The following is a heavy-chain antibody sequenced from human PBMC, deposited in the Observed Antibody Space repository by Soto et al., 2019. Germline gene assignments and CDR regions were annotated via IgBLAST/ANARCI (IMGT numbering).Heavy chain of an antibody. V-gene: IGHV4-4*07. D-gene: IGHD3-9*01. CDR3: ARADYEILTGSYAMDV. J-gene: IGHJ6*02. CDR2: VSTSGAT. Sequence: QVQLQESGPRLVKPSETLSLTCTVSDDFISSYYWNWIRPPAGKGLEWIGRVSTSGATNYNPSLESRVTMSVDTSKKQFSLKLTSVTAADTAVYFCARADYEILTGSYAMDVWGQGTTVTVSS. CDR1: DDFISSYY.